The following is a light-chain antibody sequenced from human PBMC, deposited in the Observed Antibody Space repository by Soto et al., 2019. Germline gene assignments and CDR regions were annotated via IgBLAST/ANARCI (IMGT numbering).Light chain of an antibody. V-gene: IGKV1-39*01. Sequence: TQSPGTLSLSPGERATLSCRASQIVSSTYLAWFQQKPGKAPKLLIYAASSLQSGVPSRFSGSGSGTDFTLTISSLQPEDFATYYCQQSYSTPRTFGGGTKVEIK. CDR3: QQSYSTPRT. CDR1: QIVSSTY. J-gene: IGKJ4*01. CDR2: AAS.